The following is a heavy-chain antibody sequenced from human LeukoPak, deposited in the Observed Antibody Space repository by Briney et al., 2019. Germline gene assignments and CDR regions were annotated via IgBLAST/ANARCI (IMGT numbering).Heavy chain of an antibody. V-gene: IGHV4-38-2*02. CDR1: GYPISSGYY. CDR2: IYHSGST. CDR3: ARGSYYYDSSGRFDY. D-gene: IGHD3-22*01. Sequence: SETLSLTCTVSGYPISSGYYRGWIRQPPGKGLEWIGSIYHSGSTYYNPSLKSRVTISVDTSKNQFSLKLSSVTAADTAVYYCARGSYYYDSSGRFDYWGQGTLVTVSS. J-gene: IGHJ4*02.